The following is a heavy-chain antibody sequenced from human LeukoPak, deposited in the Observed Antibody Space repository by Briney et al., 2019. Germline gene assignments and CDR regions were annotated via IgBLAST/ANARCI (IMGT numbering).Heavy chain of an antibody. Sequence: GASVKVSCKASGYTFTSYDINWVRQATGQGLEWMGWMNPNSGNTGYAQKFQGRVTITRNTSISTAYMELCSLRSEDTAVYYCARVSYDYVWGSYRPWGQGTLVTVSS. V-gene: IGHV1-8*03. CDR1: GYTFTSYD. J-gene: IGHJ5*02. CDR3: ARVSYDYVWGSYRP. CDR2: MNPNSGNT. D-gene: IGHD3-16*02.